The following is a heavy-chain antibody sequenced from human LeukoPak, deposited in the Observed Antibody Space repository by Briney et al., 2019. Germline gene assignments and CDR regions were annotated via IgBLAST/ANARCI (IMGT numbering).Heavy chain of an antibody. Sequence: PGGSLRLSCAASGFTFSSYAMNWVRQAPGKGLEWVSAISDSGGRTYSAASVKGRFTISRDNSKDTLYLQMNSLRAEDTAVYYCARTYCIGSSCPGVFEYWGQGTLVTVSS. J-gene: IGHJ4*02. CDR1: GFTFSSYA. CDR2: ISDSGGRT. D-gene: IGHD2-15*01. V-gene: IGHV3-23*01. CDR3: ARTYCIGSSCPGVFEY.